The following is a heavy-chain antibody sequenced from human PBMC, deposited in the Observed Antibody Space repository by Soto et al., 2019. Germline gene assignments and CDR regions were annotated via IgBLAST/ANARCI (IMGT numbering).Heavy chain of an antibody. CDR3: ARDGRNSPYFDY. D-gene: IGHD1-1*01. CDR2: IWYDGSNK. Sequence: PGGSLRLSCAASGFTFSSYGMHWVRQAPGKGLEWVAVIWYDGSNKYYADSVKGRFTISRDNSKNTLYLQMNSLRAEDTAVYYCARDGRNSPYFDYWGQGTLVTVSS. CDR1: GFTFSSYG. J-gene: IGHJ4*02. V-gene: IGHV3-33*01.